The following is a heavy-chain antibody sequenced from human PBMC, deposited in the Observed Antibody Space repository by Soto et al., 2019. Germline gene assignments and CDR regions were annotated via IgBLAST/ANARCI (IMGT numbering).Heavy chain of an antibody. CDR1: GFTLSDHF. V-gene: IGHV3-11*01. Sequence: QVQLVESGGGLVKPGGSLRLSWAASGFTLSDHFMRWIRQAPGKGLEWVSYISDSDRGSVTPYGDFVKGRFTISKDNAKNSLYLQLNSLRVADTAVYYCARESWATPDYWGQGTLVPVSS. D-gene: IGHD5-12*01. CDR3: ARESWATPDY. J-gene: IGHJ4*02. CDR2: ISDSDRGSVT.